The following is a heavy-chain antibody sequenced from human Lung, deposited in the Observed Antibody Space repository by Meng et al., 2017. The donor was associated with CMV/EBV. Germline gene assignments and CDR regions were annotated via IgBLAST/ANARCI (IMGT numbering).Heavy chain of an antibody. CDR2: IYYSGST. V-gene: IGHV4-59*12. Sequence: GSLRLSCTVSGGSISSYYWSWIRQPPGKGLEWIGYIYYSGSTNYNPSLKSRVTISVDTSKNQFSLKLSSVTAADTAVYYCARAGRSYGMDVWGQGTTVTVSS. CDR1: GGSISSYY. CDR3: ARAGRSYGMDV. J-gene: IGHJ6*02.